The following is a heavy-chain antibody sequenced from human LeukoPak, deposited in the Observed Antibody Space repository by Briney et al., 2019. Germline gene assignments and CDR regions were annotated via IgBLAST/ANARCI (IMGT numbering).Heavy chain of an antibody. V-gene: IGHV3-9*01. CDR1: GFTFDDYA. Sequence: GGSLRLSCAASGFTFDDYAMHWVRQAPGKGLEWVSGISRNSGNIDYADSVKGRFTISRDNAKNSLYLQMNSLRAEDTALYYCAKDACSSTSCSNDYWGQGTLVTVSS. D-gene: IGHD2-2*01. CDR2: ISRNSGNI. J-gene: IGHJ4*02. CDR3: AKDACSSTSCSNDY.